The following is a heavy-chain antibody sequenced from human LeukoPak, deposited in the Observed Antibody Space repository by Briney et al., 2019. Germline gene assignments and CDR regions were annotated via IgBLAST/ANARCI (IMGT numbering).Heavy chain of an antibody. CDR3: ARHEATWGPRLELDWYFDL. V-gene: IGHV4-61*05. CDR2: IYYSGST. CDR1: GGSISSSSYY. Sequence: PSETLSLTCTVSGGSISSSSYYWSWIRQPPGKGLEWIGYIYYSGSTNYNPSLKSRVTISVDTSKNQFSLKLSSVTAADTAVYYCARHEATWGPRLELDWYFDLWGRGTLVTVSS. D-gene: IGHD7-27*01. J-gene: IGHJ2*01.